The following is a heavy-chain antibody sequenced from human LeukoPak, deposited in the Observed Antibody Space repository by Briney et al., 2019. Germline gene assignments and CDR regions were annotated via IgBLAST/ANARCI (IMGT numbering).Heavy chain of an antibody. D-gene: IGHD3-3*01. CDR3: AIIHYDFWSGWSKDTRYGMDV. V-gene: IGHV3-23*01. CDR1: GFTFSSYA. CDR2: ISGSGGST. J-gene: IGHJ6*02. Sequence: QAGGSLRLSCAASGFTFSSYAMSWVRQAPGKGLEWVSAISGSGGSTYYADSVKGRFTISRDNSKNTLYLQMNSLRAEDTAVYYCAIIHYDFWSGWSKDTRYGMDVWGQGTTVTVSS.